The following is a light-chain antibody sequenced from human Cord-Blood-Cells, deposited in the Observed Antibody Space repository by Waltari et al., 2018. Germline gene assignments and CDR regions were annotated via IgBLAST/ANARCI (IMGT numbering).Light chain of an antibody. CDR3: KQSYSTPYT. Sequence: DIQMTQSPPSLPASVGDRVTITCRASQSISGYLNWYQQKPGKAPKLLIYAPSSLQSGVPSRFSGSGSGTDFTLTISSLQPEDFATYYCKQSYSTPYTFGQGTKLEIK. J-gene: IGKJ2*01. CDR2: APS. CDR1: QSISGY. V-gene: IGKV1-39*01.